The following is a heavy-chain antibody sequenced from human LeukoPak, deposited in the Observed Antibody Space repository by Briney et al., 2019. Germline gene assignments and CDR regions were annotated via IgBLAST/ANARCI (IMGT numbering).Heavy chain of an antibody. J-gene: IGHJ4*02. Sequence: PGGSLRLSCAASGFTFSSYNMNWVRQAPGKGLEWVSGVYSGGSTFYADSVTGRFTISRDTSKNTLYLQMNSLRVEDTAVYYCARARRDGYGEWNYWGQGTLVTVSS. V-gene: IGHV3-53*01. CDR3: ARARRDGYGEWNY. D-gene: IGHD5-24*01. CDR2: VYSGGST. CDR1: GFTFSSYN.